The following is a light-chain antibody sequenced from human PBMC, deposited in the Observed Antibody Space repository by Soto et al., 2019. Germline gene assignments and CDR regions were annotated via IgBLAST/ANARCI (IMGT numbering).Light chain of an antibody. Sequence: QSVLTQPPSVSGAPGQRVTISCTGSSSNIGAGYDVHWYLQLPGTAPQPLIYGNTNRPSGVPDRFSGSKSGTSASLAITGLQAEDDADYYCQSYDSSLSGYVFGTGTKVTVL. CDR1: SSNIGAGYD. CDR2: GNT. J-gene: IGLJ1*01. V-gene: IGLV1-40*01. CDR3: QSYDSSLSGYV.